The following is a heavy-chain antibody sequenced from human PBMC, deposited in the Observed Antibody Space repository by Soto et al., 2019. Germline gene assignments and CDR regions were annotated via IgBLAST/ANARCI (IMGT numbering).Heavy chain of an antibody. V-gene: IGHV3-11*01. CDR1: GFTFSDYY. CDR2: ISSSGSTI. Sequence: GGSLRLSCAASGFTFSDYYMSWIRQAPGKGLEWVSYISSSGSTIYYADSVKGRFTISRDNAKNSLYLQMNSLRAEDTAVYYFARPPSVLLWFGGDYYMDVWGKGTTVTVSS. J-gene: IGHJ6*03. CDR3: ARPPSVLLWFGGDYYMDV. D-gene: IGHD3-10*01.